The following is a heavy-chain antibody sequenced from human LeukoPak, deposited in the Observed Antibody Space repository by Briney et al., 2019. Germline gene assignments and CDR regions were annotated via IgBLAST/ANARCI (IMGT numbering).Heavy chain of an antibody. J-gene: IGHJ6*02. CDR3: ARDPGRLDRGNDYYYGMYV. V-gene: IGHV3-21*01. D-gene: IGHD1-1*01. CDR1: GFTFSSYS. Sequence: PGGSLRLSCAASGFTFSSYSMNWVRQAPGKGLEWVSSISSSSSYIYYADSVKGRFTISRDNAKNSLYLQMNSLRDEDTAVYYCARDPGRLDRGNDYYYGMYVWGQGTTVTVSS. CDR2: ISSSSSYI.